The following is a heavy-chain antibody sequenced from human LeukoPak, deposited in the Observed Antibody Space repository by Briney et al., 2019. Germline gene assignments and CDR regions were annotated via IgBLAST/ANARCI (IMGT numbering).Heavy chain of an antibody. D-gene: IGHD5-18*01. V-gene: IGHV1-24*01. Sequence: ASVKVSCKVSGNTLTDLSIHWVRQAPEKGLDWMGGFDPEDGETIYAQKFQGRVTMTEDTSTDTAYMELSSLRSEDTAVYYCATVGKTGGYSYGSPYGLTDWGQGTLVTVSS. CDR3: ATVGKTGGYSYGSPYGLTD. CDR1: GNTLTDLS. CDR2: FDPEDGET. J-gene: IGHJ4*02.